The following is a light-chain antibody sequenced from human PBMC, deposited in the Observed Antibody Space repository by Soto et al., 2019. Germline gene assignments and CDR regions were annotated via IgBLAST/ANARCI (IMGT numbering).Light chain of an antibody. CDR2: GAS. J-gene: IGKJ5*01. CDR1: QSVSSN. CDR3: QQYNTWPPA. V-gene: IGKV3-15*01. Sequence: EIVMTQSPATLSVSPGERATLSCRASQSVSSNLAWYQQKPGQAPRLLIYGASTRATGIPARFSGSRSGTEFTLNISSLQSEDFAVYYCQQYNTWPPAFGQGTRLEIK.